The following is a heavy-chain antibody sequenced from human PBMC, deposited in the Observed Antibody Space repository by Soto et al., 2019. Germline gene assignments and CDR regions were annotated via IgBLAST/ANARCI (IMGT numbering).Heavy chain of an antibody. CDR2: IYYSGST. J-gene: IGHJ5*02. CDR1: GGSISSSSYF. D-gene: IGHD2-21*02. Sequence: SETLSLTCTVSGGSISSSSYFWGWIRQPPGKGLEWIGSIYYSGSTYYNPSLKSRVTVSVDTSKNQFSLKLSSVTAADTAVYYCARHPSDFWFDPWGQRTLVTVS. CDR3: ARHPSDFWFDP. V-gene: IGHV4-39*01.